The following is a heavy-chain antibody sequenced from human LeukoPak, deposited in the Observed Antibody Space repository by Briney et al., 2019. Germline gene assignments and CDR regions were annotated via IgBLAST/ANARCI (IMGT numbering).Heavy chain of an antibody. CDR3: ARDRAVPHYYYGMDV. D-gene: IGHD6-19*01. CDR1: GASIGLYY. Sequence: PSETLSLTCTVSGASIGLYYWSWIRQPAGKGLEWIGHIYTSGTSNYSPSLKSRVTMSLDLSKNQLSLKLNSVTAADTAVYYCARDRAVPHYYYGMDVWGQGTTVTVSS. J-gene: IGHJ6*02. CDR2: IYTSGTS. V-gene: IGHV4-4*07.